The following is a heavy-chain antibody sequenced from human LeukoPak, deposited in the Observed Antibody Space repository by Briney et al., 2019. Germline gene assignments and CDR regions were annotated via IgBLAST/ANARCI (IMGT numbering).Heavy chain of an antibody. V-gene: IGHV4-61*08. Sequence: SDTLSLTCTVSGGSISSGGYYWSWIRQHPGKDLEWFGYIYYSGSTNYNPSLKSRVTISVDTSKNQFSLKLSSVTAADTAVYYCASSYYYGSGSYYYDYWGQGTLVTVSS. CDR3: ASSYYYGSGSYYYDY. CDR2: IYYSGST. CDR1: GGSISSGGYY. J-gene: IGHJ4*02. D-gene: IGHD3-10*01.